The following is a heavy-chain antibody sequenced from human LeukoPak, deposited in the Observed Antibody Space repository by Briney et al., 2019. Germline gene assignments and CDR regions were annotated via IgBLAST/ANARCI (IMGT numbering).Heavy chain of an antibody. D-gene: IGHD1-26*01. V-gene: IGHV3-7*03. CDR2: IKQDGSET. CDR1: GFTFSNYW. CDR3: ARDVVGATYFD. Sequence: PGGSLRLSCAASGFTFSNYWMSWVRQAPGKGLEWVANIKQDGSETDYVDSVKGRFTISRDNAKNSLCLQMNSLRAEDTAVYYCARDVVGATYFDWGQGTLVTVSS. J-gene: IGHJ4*02.